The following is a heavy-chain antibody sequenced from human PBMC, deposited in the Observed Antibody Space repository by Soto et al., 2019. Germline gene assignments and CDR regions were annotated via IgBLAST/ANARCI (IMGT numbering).Heavy chain of an antibody. CDR1: GLTFTSYY. J-gene: IGHJ1*01. Sequence: VQLVESGGGLVQPGGSLRLSCAASGLTFTSYYMHWVRQAPGQGLEWMGIINPSGGSISYAQKFQGRVTMTRDTSTRRVYMELSSRRSKETAVNYCASYGPLGGGSWGQGTLVTVSS. D-gene: IGHD3-16*01. V-gene: IGHV1-46*01. CDR2: INPSGGSI. CDR3: ASYGPLGGGS.